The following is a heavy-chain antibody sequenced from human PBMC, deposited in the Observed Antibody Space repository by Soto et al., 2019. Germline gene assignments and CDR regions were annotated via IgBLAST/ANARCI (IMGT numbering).Heavy chain of an antibody. CDR1: GGTFSSYA. Sequence: QVQLVQSGAEVKKPGSSVKVSCKASGGTFSSYAISWVRQAPGQGLEWMGGIIPIFGTANYAQKFQGRVTITADKSTSTDYMELSSLRSEDTAVYYCARNGYIVVVTAPCYFDLWGRGTLVTVSS. CDR3: ARNGYIVVVTAPCYFDL. CDR2: IIPIFGTA. V-gene: IGHV1-69*06. J-gene: IGHJ2*01. D-gene: IGHD2-21*02.